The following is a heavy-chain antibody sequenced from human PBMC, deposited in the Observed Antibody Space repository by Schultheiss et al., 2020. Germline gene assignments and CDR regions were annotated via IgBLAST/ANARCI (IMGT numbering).Heavy chain of an antibody. Sequence: GESLKISCAASGFTFSSYAMNWVRQTPGQGLEWVSTISGSGYSTYYADSVRGRLTISRDNSKNTLYLQMNSLSAEDTAVYYCAKDWAYSSPHYNNGMDVWGQGTTVTVSS. CDR2: ISGSGYST. V-gene: IGHV3-23*01. D-gene: IGHD6-13*01. CDR3: AKDWAYSSPHYNNGMDV. CDR1: GFTFSSYA. J-gene: IGHJ6*02.